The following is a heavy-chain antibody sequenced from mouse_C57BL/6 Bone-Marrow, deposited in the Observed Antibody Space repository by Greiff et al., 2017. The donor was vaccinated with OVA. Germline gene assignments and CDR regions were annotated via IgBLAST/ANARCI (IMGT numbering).Heavy chain of an antibody. V-gene: IGHV1-61*01. D-gene: IGHD2-3*01. CDR1: GYTFTSDW. CDR3: ARRDDGYCFDY. J-gene: IGHJ2*01. CDR2: IYPSDSET. Sequence: QVQLQQPGAELVRPGSSVKLSCTASGYTFTSDWMDWVKQRPGQGLEWIGNIYPSDSETHYNQKFKDKATLTVDKSSSTAYMQLSSLTSEDSAVYYYARRDDGYCFDYWGRGTTLTVSS.